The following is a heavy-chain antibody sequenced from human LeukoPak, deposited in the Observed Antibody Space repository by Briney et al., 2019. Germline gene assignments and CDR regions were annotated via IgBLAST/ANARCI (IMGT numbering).Heavy chain of an antibody. J-gene: IGHJ4*02. CDR1: GFTFSYYC. CDR2: IKQDGSEK. CDR3: ARDEHQYYHASSGRFDY. Sequence: GRSLRLSCAASGFTFSYYCMGWVRQAPGKGLERVANIKQDGSEKYYVDSVKGRFTISSDNAKHSLYLQMNSMRAEDTAVYYCARDEHQYYHASSGRFDYWGQGTLVTVSS. V-gene: IGHV3-7*04. D-gene: IGHD3-22*01.